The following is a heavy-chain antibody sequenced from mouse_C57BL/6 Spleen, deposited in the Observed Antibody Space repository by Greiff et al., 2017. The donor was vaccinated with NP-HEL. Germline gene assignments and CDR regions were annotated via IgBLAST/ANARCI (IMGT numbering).Heavy chain of an antibody. CDR1: GYTFTSYW. CDR2: IDPSDSYT. Sequence: QVQLQQPGAELVMPGASVKLSCKASGYTFTSYWMHWVKQRPGQGLEWIGEIDPSDSYTNYNQKFKGKSTLTVDKSSSTAYMQLSSLTSEDSAVYYCARSSYYCECGGQGTTLTVSA. J-gene: IGHJ2*01. V-gene: IGHV1-69*01. CDR3: ARSSYYCEC.